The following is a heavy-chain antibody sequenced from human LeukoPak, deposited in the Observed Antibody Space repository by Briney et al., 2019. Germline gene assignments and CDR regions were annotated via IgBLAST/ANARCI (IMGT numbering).Heavy chain of an antibody. CDR1: GFTFRSYA. Sequence: GGSLRLSCAASGFTFRSYAMSWVRQAPGKGLEWVSAISGSGGSTYYADSVKGRFTISRDNSKNTLYLQMNSLRAEDTAAYYCAKGSYYDFWSGYYGFDYWGQGTLVTVSS. CDR3: AKGSYYDFWSGYYGFDY. CDR2: ISGSGGST. V-gene: IGHV3-23*01. J-gene: IGHJ4*02. D-gene: IGHD3-3*01.